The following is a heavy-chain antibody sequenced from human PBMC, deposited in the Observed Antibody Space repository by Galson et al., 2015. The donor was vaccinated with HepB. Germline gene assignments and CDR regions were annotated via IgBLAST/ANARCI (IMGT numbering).Heavy chain of an antibody. D-gene: IGHD2-2*01. J-gene: IGHJ4*02. V-gene: IGHV4-4*02. CDR1: GGSISSSNW. Sequence: ETLSLTCAVSGGSISSSNWWSWVRQPPGKGLEWIGEIYHSGSTNYNPSLKSRVTISVDKSKNQFSLKLSSVTAADTAVYYCASFILGYCSSTSCYDVGAFDYWGQGTLVTVSS. CDR2: IYHSGST. CDR3: ASFILGYCSSTSCYDVGAFDY.